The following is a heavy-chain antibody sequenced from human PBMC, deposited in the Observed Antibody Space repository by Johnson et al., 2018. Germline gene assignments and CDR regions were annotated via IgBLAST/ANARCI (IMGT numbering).Heavy chain of an antibody. CDR2: IYHSGST. Sequence: QEQLQEWRPGLVEHSLPPALSCTVSGGYISSGDYYWNWIRQHPGKGLAWIGFIYHSGSTAYNPSLRSRFTISVDRSKNQFSLELNSVTAADTALYYCARDLGGTMLGFDYWGQGTLVTVCS. J-gene: IGHJ4*02. CDR3: ARDLGGTMLGFDY. CDR1: GGYISSGDYY. V-gene: IGHV4-31*03. D-gene: IGHD3-22*01.